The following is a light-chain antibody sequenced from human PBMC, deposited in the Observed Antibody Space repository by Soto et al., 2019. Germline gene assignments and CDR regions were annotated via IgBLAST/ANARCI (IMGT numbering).Light chain of an antibody. J-gene: IGKJ2*01. Sequence: DIRMTQSPSSLSASLGDRVSLTCRASQTISNYLNWYQQKPGKAPKLLIYAASSLQSGVPSRFSGSGSGTDFTLTISSLQPEDFATYYCQQSYSNPPTFGQGTKLEIK. CDR2: AAS. V-gene: IGKV1-39*01. CDR3: QQSYSNPPT. CDR1: QTISNY.